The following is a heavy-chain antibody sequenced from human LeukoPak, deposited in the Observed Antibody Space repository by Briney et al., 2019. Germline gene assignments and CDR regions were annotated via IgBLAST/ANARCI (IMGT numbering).Heavy chain of an antibody. CDR2: ISYDGSNK. J-gene: IGHJ4*02. V-gene: IGHV3-30*18. Sequence: PGRSLRLSCAASGFTFSSYGMHWVRQAPGKGLEWVAVISYDGSNKYYADSVKGRFTISRDNSKNTLYLQMNSLRAEDTAVYYCAKDFYDSSGSRYDYWGQGTLVTVSS. D-gene: IGHD3-22*01. CDR1: GFTFSSYG. CDR3: AKDFYDSSGSRYDY.